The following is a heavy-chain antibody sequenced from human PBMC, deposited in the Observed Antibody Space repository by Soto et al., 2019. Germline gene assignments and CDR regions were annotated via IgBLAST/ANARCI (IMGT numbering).Heavy chain of an antibody. J-gene: IGHJ4*02. Sequence: SETLSLTCTVSGGSVSNSNYYWGWIRQSPGKGLEWIGSVHYRGRSYSKSSVKSRVTISVDTSKNQFSLNLNSVTASDTAVYFCVSQRTSVLTQAYFDYWGPGALVTVSS. CDR3: VSQRTSVLTQAYFDY. CDR1: GGSVSNSNYY. D-gene: IGHD2-8*01. CDR2: VHYRGRS. V-gene: IGHV4-39*01.